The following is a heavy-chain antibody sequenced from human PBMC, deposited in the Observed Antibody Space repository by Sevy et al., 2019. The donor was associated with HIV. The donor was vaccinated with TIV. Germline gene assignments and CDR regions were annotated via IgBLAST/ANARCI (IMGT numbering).Heavy chain of an antibody. CDR1: GYTFTNYD. Sequence: ASVKVSCKASGYTFTNYDIAWVRQAPGQGLEWMGWFSAYNGNTNYAQKFQGRVTMTTETSTSTVYMELRSLTSDDTAVYYCARDAEVDLYHSGSGNYYSDYWGQGTLVTVSS. CDR2: FSAYNGNT. D-gene: IGHD3-10*01. J-gene: IGHJ4*02. V-gene: IGHV1-18*01. CDR3: ARDAEVDLYHSGSGNYYSDY.